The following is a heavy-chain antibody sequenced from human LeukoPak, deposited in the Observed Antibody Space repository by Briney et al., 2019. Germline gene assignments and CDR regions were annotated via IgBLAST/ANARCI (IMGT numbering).Heavy chain of an antibody. CDR3: AGHSFDTVDAFDV. J-gene: IGHJ3*01. D-gene: IGHD2-2*02. CDR2: IYPGDSDT. Sequence: KVSCKASGFSFTNYWIGWVRQMPGKGLEWMGIIYPGDSDTRYSPSFQGQVTISADKSSSTAYLQWRSLKASDTAMYYCAGHSFDTVDAFDVWGQGTIVIVSA. CDR1: GFSFTNYW. V-gene: IGHV5-51*01.